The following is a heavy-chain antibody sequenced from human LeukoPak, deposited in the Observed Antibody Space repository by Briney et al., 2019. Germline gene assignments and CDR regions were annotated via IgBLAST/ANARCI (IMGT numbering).Heavy chain of an antibody. Sequence: GGSLRLSCAAWGFIVSSNYMRWVRPAPGKGLEWVSIIYSGGSTYYADSVKGRFTISRDISKHTLHLQMTSLKAEDTAVYYCARLGYYDALTDILDDFWGQGTLVTVSS. CDR1: GFIVSSNY. CDR2: IYSGGST. D-gene: IGHD3-9*01. J-gene: IGHJ4*02. V-gene: IGHV3-53*01. CDR3: ARLGYYDALTDILDDF.